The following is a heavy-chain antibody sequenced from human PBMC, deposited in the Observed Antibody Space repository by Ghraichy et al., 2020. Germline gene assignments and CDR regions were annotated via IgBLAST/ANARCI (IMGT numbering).Heavy chain of an antibody. CDR2: ISSDEKTK. CDR3: AKGEDGSPDC. Sequence: GGSLRLSCAASGFTFSRYGIHWVRQAPGKGLEWVALISSDEKTKYYADSVKGRFTISRDNSENTLFLQMNRLTSEDSGIYYCAKGEDGSPDCWDQGTLVMVSS. V-gene: IGHV3-30*18. J-gene: IGHJ4*02. CDR1: GFTFSRYG. D-gene: IGHD1-26*01.